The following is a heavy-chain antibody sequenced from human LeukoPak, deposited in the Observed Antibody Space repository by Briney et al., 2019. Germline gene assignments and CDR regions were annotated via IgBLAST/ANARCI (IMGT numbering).Heavy chain of an antibody. CDR1: GGSISSYY. CDR2: IYYSGSI. V-gene: IGHV4-59*08. CDR3: ARYSGSYSGFDY. D-gene: IGHD1-26*01. Sequence: PSETLSLTCTDSGGSISSYYWSWIRQPPGKGLEWIGYIYYSGSINYNPSLKSRVTISVDTSKNQFSLKLRSVTAADTAVYYCARYSGSYSGFDYWGQGTLVTVSS. J-gene: IGHJ4*02.